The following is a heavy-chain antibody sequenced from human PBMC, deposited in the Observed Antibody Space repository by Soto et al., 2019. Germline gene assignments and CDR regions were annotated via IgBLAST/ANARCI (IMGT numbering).Heavy chain of an antibody. Sequence: EVQLVESGGGLVQPGGSLRLSCAGSGFTFSSYWMHWVRQAPGKGLVWVSRIHSDGSSTSYADSVKGRFTISRDNAKNTLYLQMNSLRGEDTAVYYCARPCCGYDNSRFDSWGQGTLVTVSS. CDR3: ARPCCGYDNSRFDS. D-gene: IGHD5-12*01. J-gene: IGHJ4*02. V-gene: IGHV3-74*01. CDR1: GFTFSSYW. CDR2: IHSDGSST.